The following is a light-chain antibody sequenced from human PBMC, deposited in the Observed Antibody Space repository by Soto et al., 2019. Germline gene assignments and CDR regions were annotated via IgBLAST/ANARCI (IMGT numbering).Light chain of an antibody. CDR3: QQYDSYSRT. V-gene: IGKV1-39*01. Sequence: DIQMTQSPSSLSVSVGDRVTITCRASQSISSYLNWYQQKPGKAPKLLIYAASSLQSGVPSRFSGSGSGTEFTLSISSLQPDDFATYYCQQYDSYSRTFGQGTKVDIK. CDR1: QSISSY. J-gene: IGKJ2*01. CDR2: AAS.